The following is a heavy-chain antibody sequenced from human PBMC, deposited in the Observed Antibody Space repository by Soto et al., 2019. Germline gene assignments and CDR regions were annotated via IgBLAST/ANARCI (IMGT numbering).Heavy chain of an antibody. Sequence: SETLSLTCSVSGGSISKFYWSWIRKTAGKGLEWMGRVYDTGTTDYNPSLRSRVAMSVDISRKTFSLRLTSVTAADTGMYYCVRDGSKTLRDWFDPWGQGKLVTVSS. CDR2: VYDTGTT. CDR3: VRDGSKTLRDWFDP. D-gene: IGHD3-10*01. CDR1: GGSISKFY. V-gene: IGHV4-4*07. J-gene: IGHJ5*02.